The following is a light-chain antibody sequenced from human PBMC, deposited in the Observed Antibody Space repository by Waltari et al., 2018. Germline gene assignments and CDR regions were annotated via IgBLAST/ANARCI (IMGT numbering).Light chain of an antibody. CDR3: QQYNNWRT. V-gene: IGKV3-15*01. Sequence: EILMTQSPATLSVSPGERATLPCRASQSISRNLAWYQQKSGQAPRLLIYGASTRATGIPARFSGSGSGTEFTLTISGLQSEDFAVYYCQQYNNWRTFGQGTKLAIK. J-gene: IGKJ2*01. CDR1: QSISRN. CDR2: GAS.